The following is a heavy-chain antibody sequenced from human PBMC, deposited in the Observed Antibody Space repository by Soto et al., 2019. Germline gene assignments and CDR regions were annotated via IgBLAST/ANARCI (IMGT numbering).Heavy chain of an antibody. Sequence: QVQLQQWGAGLLKPSETLSLTCAVYGGSFSGYYWSWIRQPPGKGLEWMGEINHSGSTNYNPSLKSRVTISVDTSKNQFSLKLSSVTAADTAVYYCARGSGGIQLWSSFDYWGQGTLVTVSS. J-gene: IGHJ4*02. V-gene: IGHV4-34*01. CDR3: ARGSGGIQLWSSFDY. CDR2: INHSGST. CDR1: GGSFSGYY. D-gene: IGHD5-18*01.